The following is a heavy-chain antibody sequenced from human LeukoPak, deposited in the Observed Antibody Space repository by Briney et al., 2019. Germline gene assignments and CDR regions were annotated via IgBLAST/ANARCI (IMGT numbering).Heavy chain of an antibody. J-gene: IGHJ3*02. D-gene: IGHD3-22*01. CDR3: ARAARAPPYYDSSGCTLKEDAFDI. CDR2: IYTSGST. CDR1: GGSISSYY. V-gene: IGHV4-4*07. Sequence: PSETLSLTCTGSGGSISSYYWRWIRQPAGKGLEWIGRIYTSGSTNYNPSLKSRVTMSVDTSKNQFSLKLSSVTAADTAVYYCARAARAPPYYDSSGCTLKEDAFDIWGQGTMVTVSS.